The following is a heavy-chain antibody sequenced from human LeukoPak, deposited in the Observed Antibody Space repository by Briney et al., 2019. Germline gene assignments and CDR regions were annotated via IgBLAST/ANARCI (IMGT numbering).Heavy chain of an antibody. J-gene: IGHJ4*02. CDR3: ARDLGIAVAGPFDY. CDR2: IDHSGST. Sequence: SSGTLSLTCAVSGGSISSSNWWSWVRQPPGKGLEWIGEIDHSGSTNHNPSLRSRVTISLDNSKNQSSLKLSSVTAADTAVYYCARDLGIAVAGPFDYWGQGTLVTVSS. V-gene: IGHV4-4*02. CDR1: GGSISSSNW. D-gene: IGHD6-19*01.